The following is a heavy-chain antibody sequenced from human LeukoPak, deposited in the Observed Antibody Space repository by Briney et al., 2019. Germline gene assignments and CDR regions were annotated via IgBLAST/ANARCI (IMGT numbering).Heavy chain of an antibody. D-gene: IGHD3-3*01. V-gene: IGHV3-23*01. CDR2: ISISGGGT. J-gene: IGHJ4*02. Sequence: GGSLRLSCAASGFTFSSSGMSWVRQAPGRGLEWISTISISGGGTYYADSVKGRFTISRDNSRNTLYLDMNSVRAEDTALYYCVRVFSADTFPFDYWGQGTQVTVSS. CDR1: GFTFSSSG. CDR3: VRVFSADTFPFDY.